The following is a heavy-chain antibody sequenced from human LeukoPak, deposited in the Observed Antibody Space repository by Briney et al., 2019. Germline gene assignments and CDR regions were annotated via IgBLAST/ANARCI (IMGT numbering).Heavy chain of an antibody. J-gene: IGHJ4*02. Sequence: GGSLRLSCRASGFTFGDYAMSWFRQAPGKGLEWVGFIRSKAYGGTTEYAASVSGRLTVSRDDSKSIAYLQMNSLKTDDTAVYYCARDSGSNWYGTTDYWGQGTLVTVSS. V-gene: IGHV3-49*03. CDR1: GFTFGDYA. CDR2: IRSKAYGGTT. CDR3: ARDSGSNWYGTTDY. D-gene: IGHD6-13*01.